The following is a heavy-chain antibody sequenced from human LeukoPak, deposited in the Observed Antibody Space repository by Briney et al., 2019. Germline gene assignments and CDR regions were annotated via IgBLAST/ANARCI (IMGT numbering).Heavy chain of an antibody. D-gene: IGHD2-15*01. CDR1: GYTFTGYY. Sequence: ASVKVSCKASGYTFTGYYMHWVRQAPGQGLEWMGWINPNSDFTNFAQNFQGRVTMTSDTSISTAYMELSRLRSDDTAVYYCARAISDGSPISASDYWGQGTLVTVSS. V-gene: IGHV1-2*02. J-gene: IGHJ4*02. CDR2: INPNSDFT. CDR3: ARAISDGSPISASDY.